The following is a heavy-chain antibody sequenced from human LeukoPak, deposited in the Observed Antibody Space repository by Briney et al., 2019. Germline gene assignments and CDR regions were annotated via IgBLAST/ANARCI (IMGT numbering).Heavy chain of an antibody. J-gene: IGHJ4*02. V-gene: IGHV3-30-3*01. CDR2: ISYDGSNK. D-gene: IGHD2-2*01. CDR1: GFTFSSYA. CDR3: AREDCSSTSCEGVDY. Sequence: GGSLRLSCAASGFTFSSYAMHWVRQAPGKGLEWVAVISYDGSNKYYADSVKGRFTISRDNSKNTLYLQMNSLRAEDTAVYYCAREDCSSTSCEGVDYWGQGTLVTVSS.